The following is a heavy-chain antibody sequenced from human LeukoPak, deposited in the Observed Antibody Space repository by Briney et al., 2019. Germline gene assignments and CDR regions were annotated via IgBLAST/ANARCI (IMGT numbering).Heavy chain of an antibody. J-gene: IGHJ4*02. CDR2: IWYDGSNK. Sequence: GGSLRLSCAASGFTFSSYGMHWVRQAPGKGLEWVAVIWYDGSNKYYADSVKGRFTISRDNSKNTLYLQMNSLRAEDTAVYYCARGGSNWYLFDCWGQGTLVTVSS. CDR3: ARGGSNWYLFDC. D-gene: IGHD6-13*01. CDR1: GFTFSSYG. V-gene: IGHV3-33*01.